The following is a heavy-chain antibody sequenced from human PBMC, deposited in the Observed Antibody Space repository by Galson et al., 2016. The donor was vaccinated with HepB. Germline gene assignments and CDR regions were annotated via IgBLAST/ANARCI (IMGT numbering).Heavy chain of an antibody. CDR3: VRDFAGKGSNLAARKFDY. CDR1: GFTFSIYA. V-gene: IGHV3-64D*06. J-gene: IGHJ4*02. Sequence: SLRLSCAASGFTFSIYAMHWVRQAPGKGLEYVSAISGNGLNTYYADSVKGRFTNSRDSPKNTLYLQMSGLGAEDTAVYYCVRDFAGKGSNLAARKFDYWGQGTLVAGSS. CDR2: ISGNGLNT. D-gene: IGHD6-6*01.